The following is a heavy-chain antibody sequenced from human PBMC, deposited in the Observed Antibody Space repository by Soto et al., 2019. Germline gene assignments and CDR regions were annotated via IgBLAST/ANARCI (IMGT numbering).Heavy chain of an antibody. J-gene: IGHJ6*02. Sequence: PPQTLSLSRVISVDSVSGDSAAWSWSRQTPSRGLEWLGRTYDRSKWYNDYAVSVKSRITINPDTSKNQFSLQLNSVTPEDTAVYHCARITIFGVDYQEAYYYCMDVWGQGTTVTVSS. CDR3: ARITIFGVDYQEAYYYCMDV. V-gene: IGHV6-1*01. D-gene: IGHD3-3*01. CDR1: VDSVSGDSAA. CDR2: TYDRSKWYN.